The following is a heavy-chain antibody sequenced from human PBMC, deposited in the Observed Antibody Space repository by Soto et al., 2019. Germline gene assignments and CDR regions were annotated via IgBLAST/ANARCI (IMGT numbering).Heavy chain of an antibody. V-gene: IGHV1-69*01. J-gene: IGHJ4*02. CDR1: GVTFSSET. CDR2: IIPLFGTA. D-gene: IGHD3-10*01. Sequence: QVQLVQSGADVKKPGSSVNVSCQASGVTFSSETLGWVRQAPGQGLEWVGGIIPLFGTASYAQKFQGRVTITTDESTSTVYMELSSLRSDDTAVYFCAIELGENPASPFDAWGQGTLVTVSS. CDR3: AIELGENPASPFDA.